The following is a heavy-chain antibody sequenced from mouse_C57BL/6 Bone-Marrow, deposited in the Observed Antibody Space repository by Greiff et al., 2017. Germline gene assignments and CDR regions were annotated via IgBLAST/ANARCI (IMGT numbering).Heavy chain of an antibody. CDR3: TDYYYGRGRDY. CDR1: GFTFSNYW. V-gene: IGHV6-3*01. Sequence: EVQGVESGGGLVQPGGSMKLSCVASGFTFSNYWMNWVRQSPEKGLEWVAQIRLKSDNYATHYAESVKGRFTISRDDSKSSVYLQMNNLRAEDTGIYYCTDYYYGRGRDYWGQGTTLTVSS. CDR2: IRLKSDNYAT. D-gene: IGHD1-1*01. J-gene: IGHJ2*01.